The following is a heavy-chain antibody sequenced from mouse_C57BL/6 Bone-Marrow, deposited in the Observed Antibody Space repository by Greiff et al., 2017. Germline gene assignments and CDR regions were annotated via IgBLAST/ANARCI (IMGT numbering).Heavy chain of an antibody. D-gene: IGHD1-1*01. V-gene: IGHV5-17*01. CDR2: ISSGSSTI. J-gene: IGHJ4*01. Sequence: EVKLMESGGGLVKPGGSLKLSCAASGFTFSDYGMHWVRQAPEKGLEWVAYISSGSSTIYYADTVKGRFTISRDNAKNTLFLQMTSLRSEDTAMYYCARGGYGRDYAMDYWGQGTSVTVSS. CDR3: ARGGYGRDYAMDY. CDR1: GFTFSDYG.